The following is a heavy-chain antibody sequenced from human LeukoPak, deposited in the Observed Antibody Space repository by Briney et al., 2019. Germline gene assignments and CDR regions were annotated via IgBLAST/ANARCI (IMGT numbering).Heavy chain of an antibody. CDR3: ARIPYDSSGYYYVGFDY. D-gene: IGHD3-22*01. CDR1: GFSLSTRGMC. V-gene: IGHV2-70*11. J-gene: IGHJ4*02. Sequence: ESGPTLVNPTQTLTLTCTFSGFSLSTRGMCVSWIRQPPGKALEWLSRIDWDDDKYYSTSLKTRLTISKDTSKNQVVLTMTNMDPVDTATYYCARIPYDSSGYYYVGFDYWGQGTLVTVSS. CDR2: IDWDDDK.